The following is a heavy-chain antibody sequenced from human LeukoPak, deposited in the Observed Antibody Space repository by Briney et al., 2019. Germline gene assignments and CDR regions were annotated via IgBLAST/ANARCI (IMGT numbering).Heavy chain of an antibody. CDR1: GFTFSSYG. D-gene: IGHD6-19*01. CDR2: ISYDGSNK. CDR3: AKERLPAQWLPRDYFEY. Sequence: GGSLRLSCAASGFTFSSYGMHWVRQAPGKGLEWVAVISYDGSNKYYADSVNGRFTISRDNSKNTLYLQMNSLRAEDTDVYYCAKERLPAQWLPRDYFEYWGQGTLVTVSS. J-gene: IGHJ4*02. V-gene: IGHV3-30*18.